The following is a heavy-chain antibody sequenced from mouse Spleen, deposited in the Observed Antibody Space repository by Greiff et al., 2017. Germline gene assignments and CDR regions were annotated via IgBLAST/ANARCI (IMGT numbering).Heavy chain of an antibody. D-gene: IGHD1-1*01. J-gene: IGHJ3*01. CDR1: GFNIKDYY. V-gene: IGHV14-1*01. CDR2: LDPEDGDT. Sequence: DVKLQESGAELVRPGASVKLSCTASGFNIKDYYMHWVKQRPEQGLEWIGRLDPEDGDTEYAPKFQGKATMTADTSSNTAYLQLSSLTSEDTAVYYCTTEDYDGSYEAWFAYWGQGTLVTVSA. CDR3: TTEDYDGSYEAWFAY.